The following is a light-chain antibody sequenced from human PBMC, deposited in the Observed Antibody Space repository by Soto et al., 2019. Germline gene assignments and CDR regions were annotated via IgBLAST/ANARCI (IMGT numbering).Light chain of an antibody. CDR1: SSDVGGYKY. CDR2: EVS. Sequence: QSVLTQPASVSGSPGHSITPSCTATSSDVGGYKYVSWYQQYPGKAPKLMMYEVSNRPSGVSNRFSGSKSGNTASLTISGLRAEDEADYYCSSYTSSSPCVFGTGTKVTVL. V-gene: IGLV2-14*01. CDR3: SSYTSSSPCV. J-gene: IGLJ1*01.